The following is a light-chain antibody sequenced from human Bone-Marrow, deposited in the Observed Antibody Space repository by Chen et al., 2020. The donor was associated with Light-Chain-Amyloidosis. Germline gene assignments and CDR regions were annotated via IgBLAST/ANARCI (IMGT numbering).Light chain of an antibody. CDR3: QVWDRSSDRPV. CDR1: NIGSTS. J-gene: IGLJ3*02. V-gene: IGLV3-21*02. Sequence: SYVLTQPSSVSVAPGQPATIACGGNNIGSTSVHWYQQTPGQAPLLVVYDVSDRPSGIPERLSGSNSGNTATLTISRVEAGDEADYYCQVWDRSSDRPVFGGGTKLTVL. CDR2: DVS.